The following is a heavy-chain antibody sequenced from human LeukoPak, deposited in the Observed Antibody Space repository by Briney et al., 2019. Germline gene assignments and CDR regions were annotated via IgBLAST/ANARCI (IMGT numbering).Heavy chain of an antibody. CDR2: MNPNSGNT. CDR3: TRGSSDRRDY. CDR1: GYTFTTCD. J-gene: IGHJ4*02. D-gene: IGHD1-14*01. V-gene: IGHV1-8*01. Sequence: ASVKVSCKASGYTFTTCDINWVRQATGQGLEWLGWMNPNSGNTGYAQSFQGRVTMTRYTSISTAYMELSNLRSEDTAIYCCTRGSSDRRDYWGQGSLVTVSS.